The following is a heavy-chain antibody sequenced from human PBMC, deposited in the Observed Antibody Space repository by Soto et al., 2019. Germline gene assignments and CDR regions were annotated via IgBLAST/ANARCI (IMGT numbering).Heavy chain of an antibody. V-gene: IGHV3-23*01. Sequence: GGSLRRSCAASGFSFNHYTMNWVRQAPGKVLESVSVISGSGGSASYADSVQGRFTISRDNSNNTLYLQMNSLRAEDTAIYSCVREGSGWYSRGSFDFWGRGTMVTVSS. J-gene: IGHJ3*01. CDR2: ISGSGGSA. CDR3: VREGSGWYSRGSFDF. CDR1: GFSFNHYT. D-gene: IGHD6-19*01.